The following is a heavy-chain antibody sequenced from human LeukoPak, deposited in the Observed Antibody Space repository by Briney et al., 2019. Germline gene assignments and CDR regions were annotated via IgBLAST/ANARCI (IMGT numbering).Heavy chain of an antibody. Sequence: PGGSLRLSCAASGFTFSDFYVGWIRQAPGKGLEWVANIKPDGSEASYVDSVKGRFTLSRDNAKNSLYLHMDSLSDEDSAVYYCARGLHTHDHWGQGALVTVSS. V-gene: IGHV3-7*01. CDR1: GFTFSDFY. J-gene: IGHJ4*02. CDR2: IKPDGSEA. CDR3: ARGLHTHDH. D-gene: IGHD4-11*01.